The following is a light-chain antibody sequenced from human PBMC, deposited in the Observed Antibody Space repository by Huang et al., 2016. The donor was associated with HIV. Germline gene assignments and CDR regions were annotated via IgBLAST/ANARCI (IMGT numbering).Light chain of an antibody. J-gene: IGKJ1*01. V-gene: IGKV1-39*01. CDR2: SAS. CDR3: RQSYTTPRT. Sequence: DIQMTQSPSSLSASVGDRVTITCRSSQTISNYLSWYQQKPGKAPKLLIYSASSSQSGVPPRFSGSGSGTDFALTISSLQPDDFATYYCRQSYTTPRTFGQGTRVEIK. CDR1: QTISNY.